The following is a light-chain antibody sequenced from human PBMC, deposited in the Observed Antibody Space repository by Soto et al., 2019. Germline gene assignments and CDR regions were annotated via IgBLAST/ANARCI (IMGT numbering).Light chain of an antibody. V-gene: IGKV3-20*01. CDR1: PSISSSS. Sequence: EVVLTQSPGSLSLSPGERATLSCRASPSISSSSLAWYHQKPGQAPRLLIYGATNRATGIPDRFSGSGSGTDFTLTISRLEPEDFAVYYCQQYGSSPRTFGQGTKVEIK. CDR2: GAT. J-gene: IGKJ1*01. CDR3: QQYGSSPRT.